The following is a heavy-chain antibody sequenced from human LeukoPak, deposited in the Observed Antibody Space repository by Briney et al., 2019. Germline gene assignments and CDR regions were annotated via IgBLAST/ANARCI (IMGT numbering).Heavy chain of an antibody. CDR3: ARGRSYYDSSGYYYDY. CDR1: GGTFSSYA. CDR2: IIPIFGTA. Sequence: SMKVSCKASGGTFSSYAISWVRQAPGQGLEWMGGIIPIFGTANYAQKFQGRVTITTDESTSTAYMELSSLRSEDTAVYYCARGRSYYDSSGYYYDYWGQGTLVTVSS. D-gene: IGHD3-22*01. J-gene: IGHJ4*02. V-gene: IGHV1-69*05.